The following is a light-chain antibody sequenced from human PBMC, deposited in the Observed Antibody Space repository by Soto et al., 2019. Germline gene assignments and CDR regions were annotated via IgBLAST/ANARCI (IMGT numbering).Light chain of an antibody. Sequence: QAVVTQPPSASGTPGQRDTISCSGSSSNIGSNTVNWYQQLPGTAPKLLIYNNNQRPSGVPDRFSGSKSGTSASLAISGLQSEDEADYYCAAWDDSLNGLVFGTGTKLTVL. CDR3: AAWDDSLNGLV. J-gene: IGLJ1*01. V-gene: IGLV1-44*01. CDR2: NNN. CDR1: SSNIGSNT.